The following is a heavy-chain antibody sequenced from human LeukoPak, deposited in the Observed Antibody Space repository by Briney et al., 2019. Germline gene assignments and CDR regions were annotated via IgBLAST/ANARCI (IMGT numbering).Heavy chain of an antibody. Sequence: ASVKVSCKASEGTFSSYAISWVRQAPGQGFEWMGGIIPIFGTANYAQKFQGRVTITADESTSTAYMELSSLRSEDTAVYYCATGMEGATQPFDYWGQGTLVTVSS. V-gene: IGHV1-69*01. J-gene: IGHJ4*02. D-gene: IGHD1-26*01. CDR1: EGTFSSYA. CDR2: IIPIFGTA. CDR3: ATGMEGATQPFDY.